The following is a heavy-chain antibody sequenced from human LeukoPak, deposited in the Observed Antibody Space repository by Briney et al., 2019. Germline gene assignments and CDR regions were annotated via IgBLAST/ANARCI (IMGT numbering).Heavy chain of an antibody. J-gene: IGHJ5*02. CDR1: GGSISSYY. CDR2: IYYSGST. V-gene: IGHV4-59*01. D-gene: IGHD6-19*01. Sequence: SETLSLTCTVSGGSISSYYWNWIRQPPGKGLEWIGYIYYSGSTNYNPSLESRVTISVDTSKNQFSLKLSSVTAADTAVYYCARAVAVPINWFDPWGQGTLVTVSS. CDR3: ARAVAVPINWFDP.